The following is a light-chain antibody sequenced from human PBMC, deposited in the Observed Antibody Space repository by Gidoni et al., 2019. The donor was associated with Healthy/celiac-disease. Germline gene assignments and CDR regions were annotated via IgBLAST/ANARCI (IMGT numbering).Light chain of an antibody. CDR2: GAS. Sequence: EIVLTQPPVTLSLSPGERATLSCRASQSVSSRYLAWYKQKPGQAPRLLIYGASSRATGIPDRFSGSGSGTDFTLTISRLEPEDFAVYYCQQYGSSPPYTFGQGTKLEIK. J-gene: IGKJ2*01. CDR3: QQYGSSPPYT. V-gene: IGKV3-20*01. CDR1: QSVSSRY.